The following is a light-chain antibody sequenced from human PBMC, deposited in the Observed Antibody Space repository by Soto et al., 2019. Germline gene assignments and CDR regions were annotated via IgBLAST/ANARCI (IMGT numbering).Light chain of an antibody. CDR2: GAS. CDR1: QSVSSN. CDR3: QQYNNWPSWT. V-gene: IGKV3-15*01. J-gene: IGKJ1*01. Sequence: RVLMSAATIVSKNTGERATLSCRASQSVSSNLAWYQQKPGQAPRLLIYGASTRATGIPARVSGSGSGTEFTLTISSLQSEDFAVYYCQQYNNWPSWTFGQGTKVDIK.